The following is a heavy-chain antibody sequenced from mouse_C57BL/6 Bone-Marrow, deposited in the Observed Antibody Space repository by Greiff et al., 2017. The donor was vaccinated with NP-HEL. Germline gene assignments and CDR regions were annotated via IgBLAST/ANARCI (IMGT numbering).Heavy chain of an antibody. D-gene: IGHD1-1*01. Sequence: QVQLKESGAELVRPGASVKLSCKASGYTFTDYYINWVKQRPGQGLEWIARIYPGSGNTYYNEKFKGKATLTAEKSSSTAYMQLSSLTSEDSAVYFCARQSGTTVFDYWGQGTTLTVSS. CDR1: GYTFTDYY. V-gene: IGHV1-76*01. CDR3: ARQSGTTVFDY. J-gene: IGHJ2*01. CDR2: IYPGSGNT.